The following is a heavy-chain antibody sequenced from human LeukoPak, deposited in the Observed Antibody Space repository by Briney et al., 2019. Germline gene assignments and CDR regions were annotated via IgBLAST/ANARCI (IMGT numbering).Heavy chain of an antibody. CDR2: ISGSGGRT. D-gene: IGHD6-19*01. Sequence: GGSLRLSCAASGFTFNSYTMTWVRQAPGKGLECVSTISGSGGRTYYADSVKGRFTISRDNSKNTLFLQMNSLRAEDTAAYYCAKGLGSGGGYDYWGQGTLVTVSS. CDR1: GFTFNSYT. V-gene: IGHV3-23*01. CDR3: AKGLGSGGGYDY. J-gene: IGHJ4*02.